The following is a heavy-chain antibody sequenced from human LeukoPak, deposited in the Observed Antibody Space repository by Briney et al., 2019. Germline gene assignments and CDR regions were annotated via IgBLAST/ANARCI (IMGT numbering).Heavy chain of an antibody. CDR2: INPSGGST. CDR1: GYTFTSYY. CDR3: AREAQWLRQIYYYYMDV. J-gene: IGHJ6*03. D-gene: IGHD5-12*01. V-gene: IGHV1-46*01. Sequence: GASVKVSCKASGYTFTSYYMHWVRQAPGQGLEWMGIINPSGGSTSYARKFQGRVTMTRDTSTSTVYMELSSLRSEDTAVYYCAREAQWLRQIYYYYMDVWGKGTTVTISS.